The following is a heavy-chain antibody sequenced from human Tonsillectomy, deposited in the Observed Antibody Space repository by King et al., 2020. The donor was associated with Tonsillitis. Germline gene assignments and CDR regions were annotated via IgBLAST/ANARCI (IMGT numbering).Heavy chain of an antibody. CDR3: ARDRKYYFDY. CDR1: GFIFRSYA. D-gene: IGHD6-6*01. Sequence: VQLVESGGGVVQPGRSLRLSCAAAGFIFRSYAMHWFRQAPGKGLEGLAVISSDVRNEYYADSVKGRFTISRDNSKNPLYLQMSSLGPEDTAVYYCARDRKYYFDYWGQGTLVTVSS. CDR2: ISSDVRNE. J-gene: IGHJ4*02. V-gene: IGHV3-30*15.